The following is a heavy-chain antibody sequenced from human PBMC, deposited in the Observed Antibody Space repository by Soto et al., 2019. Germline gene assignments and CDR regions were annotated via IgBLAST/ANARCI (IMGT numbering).Heavy chain of an antibody. CDR1: GYSFTSYW. V-gene: IGHV5-10-1*01. D-gene: IGHD6-6*01. J-gene: IGHJ6*02. CDR3: ARRRTAARLHYYYYGMDV. Sequence: GESLKISCKGSGYSFTSYWISWVRQMPGKGLEWMGRIDPSDSYTNYSPSFQGHVTISADKSISTAYLQWSSLKASDTAVYYCARRRTAARLHYYYYGMDVWGQGTTVAVSS. CDR2: IDPSDSYT.